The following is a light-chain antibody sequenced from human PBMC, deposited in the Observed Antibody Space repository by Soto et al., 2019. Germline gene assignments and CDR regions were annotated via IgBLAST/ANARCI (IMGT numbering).Light chain of an antibody. CDR1: ASNIGSNF. Sequence: QSVLTQPPSASGPPGQRVTISCSGRASNIGSNFVSWYQVVPGTAPKLLIYTNSHRPSGVPDRFSGSRSGTSASLDISGLQSDDEAAYFWATSDGNVKGPVFGGGTKVXVL. J-gene: IGLJ2*01. V-gene: IGLV1-44*01. CDR3: ATSDGNVKGPV. CDR2: TNS.